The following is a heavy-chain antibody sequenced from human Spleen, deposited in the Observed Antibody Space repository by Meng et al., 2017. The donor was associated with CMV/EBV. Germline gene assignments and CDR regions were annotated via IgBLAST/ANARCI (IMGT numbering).Heavy chain of an antibody. Sequence: SETLSLTCTVSGGSISSSSYYWGWIRQPPGKGLEWIGSIYYSGSTYYNPSLKSRVTISVDTSKNQFSLKLSSVTAADTAVYYCATYYDLWGPWGQGTLGTVSS. J-gene: IGHJ5*02. V-gene: IGHV4-39*01. CDR3: ATYYDLWGP. CDR2: IYYSGST. CDR1: GGSISSSSYY. D-gene: IGHD3-3*01.